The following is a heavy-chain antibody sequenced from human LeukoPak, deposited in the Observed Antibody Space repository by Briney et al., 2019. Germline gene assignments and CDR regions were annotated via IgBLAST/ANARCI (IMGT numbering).Heavy chain of an antibody. Sequence: GGSLRLSCAASGFTFSYYWMHWVRQTPGKGLVWVSRITSDGSITSDGSTTGYADSVKGRFTISRDNAKNTVFLQMNNLRPEDTAVYHCARGGIGSFDLWGQGILVSVSS. J-gene: IGHJ4*02. CDR3: ARGGIGSFDL. CDR1: GFTFSYYW. CDR2: ITSDGSITSDGSTT. V-gene: IGHV3-74*01. D-gene: IGHD3-22*01.